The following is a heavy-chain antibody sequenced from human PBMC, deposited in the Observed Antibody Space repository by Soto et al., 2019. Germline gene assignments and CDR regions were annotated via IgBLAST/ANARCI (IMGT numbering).Heavy chain of an antibody. CDR1: GGSFSGYQ. J-gene: IGHJ6*03. Sequence: QVQLQQWGAGLLKPSETLSLTCAVYGGSFSGYQWSWIRQTQGKGLEWIGEIKDSGNINYNPSLKSRVNICLDTPKKQISLKLSSATAADTAVYYCARGLILWFGELSRRGGYYYYMDVWGKGTTVIVSS. CDR3: ARGLILWFGELSRRGGYYYYMDV. D-gene: IGHD3-10*01. CDR2: IKDSGNI. V-gene: IGHV4-34*01.